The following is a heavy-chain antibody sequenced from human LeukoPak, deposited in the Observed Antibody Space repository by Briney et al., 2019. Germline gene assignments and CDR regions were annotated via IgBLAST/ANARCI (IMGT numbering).Heavy chain of an antibody. CDR1: GFTFSSYG. V-gene: IGHV3-30*19. CDR3: ARGYGYDAFDI. D-gene: IGHD4-17*01. CDR2: IWYDGSNK. Sequence: GGSLRLSCAASGFTFSSYGMHWVRQAPGKGLEWVAVIWYDGSNKYYADSVKGRFTISRDNSKNTLYLQMNSLRAEDTAVYYCARGYGYDAFDIWGQGTMVTVSS. J-gene: IGHJ3*02.